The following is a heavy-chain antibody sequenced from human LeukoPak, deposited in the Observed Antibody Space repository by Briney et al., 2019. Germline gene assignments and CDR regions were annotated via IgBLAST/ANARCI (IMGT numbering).Heavy chain of an antibody. Sequence: GESLKISCKGSGYSFTSYWIGRVRQMPGKGLEWMGIIYPGDSDTRYSPSFQGQVTISADKSISTAFLQWSSLKASDTAMYYCATSTFGGGYYYYYMDVWGMGTSVIVSS. J-gene: IGHJ6*03. V-gene: IGHV5-51*01. CDR2: IYPGDSDT. CDR3: ATSTFGGGYYYYYMDV. D-gene: IGHD3-16*01. CDR1: GYSFTSYW.